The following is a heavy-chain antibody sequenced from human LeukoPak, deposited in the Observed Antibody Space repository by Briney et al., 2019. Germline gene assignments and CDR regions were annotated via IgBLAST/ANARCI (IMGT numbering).Heavy chain of an antibody. Sequence: PGGSLRLSCAASGFTFSNYAMSWVRQAPGKGLEWVSAISGSGGSTYYADSVKGRFTITRDNSKNTLYLQMNSLRAEDTAVYYCAKVYAKYGSGRAHFDYWGQGTLVTVSS. CDR1: GFTFSNYA. J-gene: IGHJ4*02. CDR2: ISGSGGST. D-gene: IGHD3-10*01. V-gene: IGHV3-23*01. CDR3: AKVYAKYGSGRAHFDY.